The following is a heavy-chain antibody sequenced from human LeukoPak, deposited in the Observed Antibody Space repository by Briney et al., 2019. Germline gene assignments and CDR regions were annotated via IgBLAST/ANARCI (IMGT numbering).Heavy chain of an antibody. CDR3: ARVGYCTNGVCYTGTVDY. J-gene: IGHJ4*02. D-gene: IGHD2-8*01. Sequence: PSETLSLTCTVSGGSISSYYWSWIRQPAGKGLEWIGRIYTSGSTNYNPSLKSRVTMSVDTSKNQFSLKLSSVTAADTAVYYCARVGYCTNGVCYTGTVDYWGQGTLVTVSS. V-gene: IGHV4-4*07. CDR2: IYTSGST. CDR1: GGSISSYY.